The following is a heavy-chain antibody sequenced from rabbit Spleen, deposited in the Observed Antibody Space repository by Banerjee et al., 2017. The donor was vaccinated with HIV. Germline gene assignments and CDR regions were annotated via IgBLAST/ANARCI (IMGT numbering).Heavy chain of an antibody. CDR2: IAGSSSGFT. CDR3: ARLGHADYPYAYGLKL. D-gene: IGHD6-1*01. J-gene: IGHJ4*01. Sequence: QSLEESGGDLVKPGASLTLICTASGFSFSSSDYMCWVRQAPGKGLEWISCIAGSSSGFTYSATWAKGRFTISKTSSTTVTLQMTSLTAADTATYFCARLGHADYPYAYGLKLWGQGTLVTVS. CDR1: GFSFSSSDY. V-gene: IGHV1S40*01.